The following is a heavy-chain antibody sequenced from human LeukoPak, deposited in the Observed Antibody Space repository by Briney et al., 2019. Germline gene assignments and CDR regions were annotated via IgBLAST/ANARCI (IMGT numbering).Heavy chain of an antibody. CDR1: GYSFTSYW. V-gene: IGHV5-51*01. D-gene: IGHD3-3*01. CDR3: ARQAYYDFWSGYYQYYYYGMDV. CDR2: IYPGDSET. Sequence: GESLKISCKGSGYSFTSYWIDWVRQMPGKGLEWMGIIYPGDSETRYSPSFQGQVTISADKSISTAYLQWSSLKASDTAMYYCARQAYYDFWSGYYQYYYYGMDVWGQGTTVTVSS. J-gene: IGHJ6*02.